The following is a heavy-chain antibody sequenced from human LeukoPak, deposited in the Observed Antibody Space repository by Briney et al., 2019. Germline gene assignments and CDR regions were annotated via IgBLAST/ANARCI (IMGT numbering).Heavy chain of an antibody. D-gene: IGHD6-13*01. Sequence: GGLRLSCAASGFTFSSYSMNWVRQAPGKGLEWVSYISSSSSTIYYADSVKGRFTISRDNAKNSLYLQMNSPRAEDTAVYYCARDPLILSSSSWFFDYWGQGTLVTVSS. V-gene: IGHV3-48*01. CDR1: GFTFSSYS. J-gene: IGHJ4*02. CDR3: ARDPLILSSSSWFFDY. CDR2: ISSSSSTI.